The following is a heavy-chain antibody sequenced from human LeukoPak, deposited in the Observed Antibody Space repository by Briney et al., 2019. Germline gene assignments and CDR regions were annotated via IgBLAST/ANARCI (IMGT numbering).Heavy chain of an antibody. J-gene: IGHJ4*02. V-gene: IGHV3-23*01. D-gene: IGHD3/OR15-3a*01. CDR3: AKRGVVIRVILVGFHKAAYYFES. CDR2: ISDSGGST. CDR1: GITLSNYG. Sequence: GGSLRLSCAVSGITLSNYGMSWVRQAPGKGLEWVAGISDSGGSTTYADSVKGRFTISRDNPKNTLYLQMNSLRAEATAVYFCAKRGVVIRVILVGFHKAAYYFESWRQGALVTVSP.